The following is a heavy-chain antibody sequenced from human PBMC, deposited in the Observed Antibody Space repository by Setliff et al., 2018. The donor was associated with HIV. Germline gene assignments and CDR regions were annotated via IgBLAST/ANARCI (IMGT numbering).Heavy chain of an antibody. V-gene: IGHV3-48*01. Sequence: GGSLRLSCAASGFTFSSYSMNWVRQAPGKGLEWVSYISSSSNTIYYADSVKGRFTISRDNAKNSLYLQMNSLRVEDTAVYYCARDLSSGYYDTASAFDIWGQGTMVTVSS. J-gene: IGHJ3*02. CDR2: ISSSSNTI. CDR3: ARDLSSGYYDTASAFDI. CDR1: GFTFSSYS. D-gene: IGHD3-22*01.